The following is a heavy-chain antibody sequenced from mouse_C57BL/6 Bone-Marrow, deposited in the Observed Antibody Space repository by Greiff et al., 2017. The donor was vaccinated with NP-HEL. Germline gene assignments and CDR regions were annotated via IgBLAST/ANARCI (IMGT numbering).Heavy chain of an antibody. CDR3: ARFPIYYYGSSLYYYAMDY. CDR2: IDPSDSYT. Sequence: QVQLQQPGAELVKPGASVKLSCKASGYTFTSYWMQWVKQRPGQGLEWIGEIDPSDSYTNYNQKFKGKATLTVDTSSSTAYMQLSSLTSGDSAVYYCARFPIYYYGSSLYYYAMDYWGQGTSVTVSS. J-gene: IGHJ4*01. CDR1: GYTFTSYW. D-gene: IGHD1-1*01. V-gene: IGHV1-50*01.